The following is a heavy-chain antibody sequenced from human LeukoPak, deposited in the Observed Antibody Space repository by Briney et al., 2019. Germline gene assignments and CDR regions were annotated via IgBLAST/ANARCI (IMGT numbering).Heavy chain of an antibody. CDR3: ARDRAYSSSWTGAFDI. CDR1: GFTVSSNY. Sequence: GGSLRLSCAASGFTVSSNYMSWVRQAPGKGLEWVSVIYSGGSTYYVDSVKGRFTISRDNSKNTLYLQMNSLRAEDTAVYYCARDRAYSSSWTGAFDIWGQGTMVTVSS. CDR2: IYSGGST. D-gene: IGHD6-13*01. J-gene: IGHJ3*02. V-gene: IGHV3-53*01.